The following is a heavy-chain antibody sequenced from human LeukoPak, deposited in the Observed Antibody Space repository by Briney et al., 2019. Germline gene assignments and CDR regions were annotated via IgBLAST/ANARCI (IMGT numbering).Heavy chain of an antibody. CDR3: ARDGGYSYGYPNWFDP. CDR2: IYYSGST. J-gene: IGHJ5*02. Sequence: SETLSLTCTVSGGSISSYYWSWIRQPPGKGLEWIGCIYYSGSTNYNPSLKSRVTISVDTPKNQFSLKLSSVTAADTAVYYCARDGGYSYGYPNWFDPWGQGTLVTVSS. D-gene: IGHD5-18*01. V-gene: IGHV4-59*01. CDR1: GGSISSYY.